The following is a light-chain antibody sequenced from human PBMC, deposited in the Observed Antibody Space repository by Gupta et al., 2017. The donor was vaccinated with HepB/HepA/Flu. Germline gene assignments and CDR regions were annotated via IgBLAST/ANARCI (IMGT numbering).Light chain of an antibody. CDR1: QDISNY. Sequence: DIQMTQSPSSLSASVGDRVTITCQASQDISNYLNWYQQKPGKAPKLLIYDASNFETGVPSRVSGSGSGTDFTFTISSLQPEDIATYYCQQYDNLPFGPGTKVDIK. CDR3: QQYDNLP. V-gene: IGKV1-33*01. CDR2: DAS. J-gene: IGKJ3*01.